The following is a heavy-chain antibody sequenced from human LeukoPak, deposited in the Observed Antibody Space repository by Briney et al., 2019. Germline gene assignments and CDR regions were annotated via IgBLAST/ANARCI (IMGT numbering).Heavy chain of an antibody. CDR3: ARDRAFPRAYYYYGMDV. Sequence: SETLSLTCTVSGGSISSYYWSWIRQPPGKGLEWIGYIYYSGSTNYNPSLKSRVTISVDTSKNQFSLKLSSVTAADTAVYYCARDRAFPRAYYYYGMDVWGQGTTVTVSS. J-gene: IGHJ6*02. CDR2: IYYSGST. CDR1: GGSISSYY. V-gene: IGHV4-59*01.